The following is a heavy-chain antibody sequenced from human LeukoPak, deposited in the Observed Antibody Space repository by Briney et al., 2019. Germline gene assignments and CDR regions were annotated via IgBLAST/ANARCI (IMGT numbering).Heavy chain of an antibody. CDR3: AKTRSTNPDDAFAI. J-gene: IGHJ3*02. V-gene: IGHV3-53*01. Sequence: PGGSLRLSCAASGFTVSRKYMAWLRQAPGKGLECVSNLYTDSKTYYTDSVEGLCTISRDEFQNILDLQMNFLRAEDTAIYYCAKTRSTNPDDAFAIWGHGTLVTVSS. D-gene: IGHD5/OR15-5a*01. CDR1: GFTVSRKY. CDR2: LYTDSKT.